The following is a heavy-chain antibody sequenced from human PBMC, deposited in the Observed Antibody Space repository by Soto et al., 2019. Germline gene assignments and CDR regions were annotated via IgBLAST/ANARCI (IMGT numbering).Heavy chain of an antibody. CDR2: IIPIFGTA. Sequence: SVKVSCKASGGTFSSYAISWVRQAPGQGLEWMGGIIPIFGTANYAQKFQGRVTITADESTSTAYMELSSLRSEDTAVYYCAREYSGYDLKGGGYYYFDYWGQGTLVTVSS. CDR3: AREYSGYDLKGGGYYYFDY. D-gene: IGHD5-12*01. CDR1: GGTFSSYA. V-gene: IGHV1-69*13. J-gene: IGHJ4*02.